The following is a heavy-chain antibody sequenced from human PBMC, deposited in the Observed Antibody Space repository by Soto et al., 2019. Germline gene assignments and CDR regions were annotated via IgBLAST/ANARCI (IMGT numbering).Heavy chain of an antibody. CDR1: GYTFTNYD. CDR3: ARVSATRFDY. J-gene: IGHJ4*02. CDR2: ISAYNGNT. V-gene: IGHV1-18*01. Sequence: GSVKVSCKASGYTFTNYDITWVRQAPGQGLEWMGWISAYNGNTNYAQKLQGRVTMTTDTSTSTAYMELRSLSSDDTAVYYCARVSATRFDYWGQAILLT.